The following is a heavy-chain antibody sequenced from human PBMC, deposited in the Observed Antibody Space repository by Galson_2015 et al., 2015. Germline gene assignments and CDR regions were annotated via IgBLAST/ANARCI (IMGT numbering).Heavy chain of an antibody. CDR3: ARASSGWDFDY. D-gene: IGHD6-19*01. CDR1: GFIFRNYG. CDR2: VWSDGRDQ. Sequence: SLRLSCAGSGFIFRNYGMHWVRQAPGKGLEWAAVVWSDGRDQRYADSVKGRFTVSRDNYKDTMYLQMNSLRVEDTAVYYCARASSGWDFDYWGQGTLVTVS. V-gene: IGHV3-33*01. J-gene: IGHJ4*02.